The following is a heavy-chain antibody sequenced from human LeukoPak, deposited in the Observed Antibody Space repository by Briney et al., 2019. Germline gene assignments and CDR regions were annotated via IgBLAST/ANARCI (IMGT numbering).Heavy chain of an antibody. CDR3: RVGNYSDT. V-gene: IGHV3-7*01. CDR2: VKKDGSEN. D-gene: IGHD4-11*01. J-gene: IGHJ5*02. Sequence: GGSLRLSCAASGFTFSDHWMNWVRQAPGKGLEWVANVKKDGSENFYVDSVKGRFTISRDNAKNSLYLQMNSLRVDDTAVYYCRVGNYSDTWGQGTLVTVSS. CDR1: GFTFSDHW.